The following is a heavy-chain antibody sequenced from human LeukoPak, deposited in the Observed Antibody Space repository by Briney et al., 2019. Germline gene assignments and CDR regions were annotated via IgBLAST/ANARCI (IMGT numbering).Heavy chain of an antibody. J-gene: IGHJ4*02. CDR3: ARDLGYCTNGVCHTRFDY. CDR1: GYTFSSYA. Sequence: GRSLTLSCTASGYTFSSYAMQWVRQAPGKGLEWVAVISHEGRNKYYADPVKGRFSISRDNSKNTLSLQMSSLRAEDTAIYYCARDLGYCTNGVCHTRFDYWGQGTLVAVSS. V-gene: IGHV3-30*04. CDR2: ISHEGRNK. D-gene: IGHD2-8*01.